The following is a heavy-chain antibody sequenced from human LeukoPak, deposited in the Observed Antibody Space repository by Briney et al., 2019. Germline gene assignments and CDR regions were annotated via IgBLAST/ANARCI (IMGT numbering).Heavy chain of an antibody. CDR1: GFTFSSSA. CDR3: AKSYYDSSGYDYFDY. Sequence: AGGSLRLSCAASGFTFSSSAMHWVRQAPGKGLEWVAVIWYDGSNKYYADSVKGRFTISRDNSKNTLYLQMNSLRVEDTAVYYCAKSYYDSSGYDYFDYWGQGTLVTVSS. CDR2: IWYDGSNK. V-gene: IGHV3-33*06. D-gene: IGHD3-22*01. J-gene: IGHJ4*02.